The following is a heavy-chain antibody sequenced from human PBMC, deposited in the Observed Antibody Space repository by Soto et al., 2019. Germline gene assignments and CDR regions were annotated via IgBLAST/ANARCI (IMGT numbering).Heavy chain of an antibody. J-gene: IGHJ3*02. D-gene: IGHD6-19*01. Sequence: ASVKVSCKASGYTFTSYAMHWVRQAPGQRLEWMGWINAGNGNTKYSQKFQSRVTITRDTSASTAYMELSSLRSEDTAVYYCARGDVAVDDDGAFDIWGQGTMVTVSS. V-gene: IGHV1-3*01. CDR3: ARGDVAVDDDGAFDI. CDR1: GYTFTSYA. CDR2: INAGNGNT.